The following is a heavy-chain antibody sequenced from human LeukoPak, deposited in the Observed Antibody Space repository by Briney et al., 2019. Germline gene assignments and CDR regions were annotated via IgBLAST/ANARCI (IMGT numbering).Heavy chain of an antibody. CDR3: ARDGTAAGLYFDL. D-gene: IGHD6-13*01. CDR1: GFTFRSYG. J-gene: IGHJ4*01. V-gene: IGHV3-7*01. Sequence: GRSLRLSCAASGFTFRSYGMNWVRQAPGKGLEWVASIRQDGGEKSYVDSVKGRFTISRDNTKNSLYLQISSLRAEDTAVYYCARDGTAAGLYFDLWGQGTLVTVSS. CDR2: IRQDGGEK.